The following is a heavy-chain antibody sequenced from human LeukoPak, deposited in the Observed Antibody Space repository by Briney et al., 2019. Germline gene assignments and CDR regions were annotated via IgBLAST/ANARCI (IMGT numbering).Heavy chain of an antibody. CDR3: ARMYSSGYDAFDI. CDR2: IYYSGST. CDR1: GGSISSYY. D-gene: IGHD6-19*01. V-gene: IGHV4-59*01. Sequence: PSETLPLTCTVSGGSISSYYWSWIRQPPGKGLEWIGYIYYSGSTNYNPSLKSRVTISVDTSKNQFSLKLSSVTAADTAVYYCARMYSSGYDAFDIWGQGTMVTVSS. J-gene: IGHJ3*02.